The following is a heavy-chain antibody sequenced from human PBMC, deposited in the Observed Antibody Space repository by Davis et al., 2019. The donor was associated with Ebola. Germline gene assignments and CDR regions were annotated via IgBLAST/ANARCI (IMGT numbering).Heavy chain of an antibody. V-gene: IGHV3-48*02. CDR3: VRAQTS. CDR1: GFTFSSYS. J-gene: IGHJ4*02. D-gene: IGHD1-14*01. CDR2: ISSSGSNI. Sequence: PGGSLRLSCAASGFTFSSYSMNWVRQAPGEGLEWLSHISSSGSNIYYADSVKGRFTISRDNARNSLYLQMNSLRDEDTAIYYCVRAQTSWGQGTLVTVSS.